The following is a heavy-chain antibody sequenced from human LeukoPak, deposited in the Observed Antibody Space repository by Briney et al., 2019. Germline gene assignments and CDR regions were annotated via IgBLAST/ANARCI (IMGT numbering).Heavy chain of an antibody. CDR2: IKQDGSDK. D-gene: IGHD3-22*01. CDR1: GFTFSNYW. V-gene: IGHV3-7*01. CDR3: ASPAYYYDSSGYHGGAFDI. J-gene: IGHJ3*02. Sequence: GGSLRLSCAASGFTFSNYWMSWVRQAPGKGLEWVANIKQDGSDKYYVDSVKGRFAISRDNSKNTLYLQMNSLRAEDTAVYYCASPAYYYDSSGYHGGAFDIWGQGTMVTVSS.